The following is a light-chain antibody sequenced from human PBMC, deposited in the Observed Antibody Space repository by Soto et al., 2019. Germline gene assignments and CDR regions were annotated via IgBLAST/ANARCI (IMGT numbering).Light chain of an antibody. CDR3: CSYATGSIYV. Sequence: QSVLTQPASVSGSPGESITISCTGTSSDVGGRDWVSWYQQHPGKAPKLMIYDVSHRPSGISDRFAGSKFGNTASLTISGLHADDEADYFCCSYATGSIYVFGTGTKLTVL. V-gene: IGLV2-14*03. CDR1: SSDVGGRDW. J-gene: IGLJ1*01. CDR2: DVS.